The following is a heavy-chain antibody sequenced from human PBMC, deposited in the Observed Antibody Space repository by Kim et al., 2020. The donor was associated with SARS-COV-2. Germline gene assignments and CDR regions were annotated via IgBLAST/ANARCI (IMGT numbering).Heavy chain of an antibody. CDR2: IYYSGST. CDR1: GGSISSGGYY. J-gene: IGHJ6*02. CDR3: ARAVGVVAATPSGYYYGMDV. Sequence: SETLSLTCTVSGGSISSGGYYWSWIRQHPGKGLEWIGYIYYSGSTYYNPSLKSRVTISVDTSKNQFSLKLSSVTAADTAVYYCARAVGVVAATPSGYYYGMDVWGQGTTVTVSS. V-gene: IGHV4-31*03. D-gene: IGHD2-15*01.